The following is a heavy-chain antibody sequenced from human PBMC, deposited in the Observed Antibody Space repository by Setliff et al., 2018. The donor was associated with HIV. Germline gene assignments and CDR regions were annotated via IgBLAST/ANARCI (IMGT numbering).Heavy chain of an antibody. J-gene: IGHJ3*02. D-gene: IGHD6-19*01. Sequence: GGSLRLSCAAFGLTFSSYGMHWVRQAPGKGLEWVAFIHYDVSSKYYGDSVKGRFTISRDNSRNTLYLQMNSLRPEDTAVYYCAKDFGYSSGWYLVSGTFDIWGQGTMVTVSS. CDR3: AKDFGYSSGWYLVSGTFDI. CDR1: GLTFSSYG. V-gene: IGHV3-30*02. CDR2: IHYDVSSK.